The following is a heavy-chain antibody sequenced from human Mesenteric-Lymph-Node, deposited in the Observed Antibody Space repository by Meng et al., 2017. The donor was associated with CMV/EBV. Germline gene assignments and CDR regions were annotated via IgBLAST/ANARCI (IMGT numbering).Heavy chain of an antibody. CDR1: GYTFTGYY. CDR2: INPNSGGT. J-gene: IGHJ4*02. Sequence: ASVKVSCKASGYTFTGYYMHWVRQAPGQGLEWMGWINPNSGGTNYAQKFQGRVTMTSDTSISTVYMELSRLRSEDTAVYYCARGPPYNWNLRGSFDYWGQGTLVTVSS. CDR3: ARGPPYNWNLRGSFDY. V-gene: IGHV1-2*02. D-gene: IGHD1-20*01.